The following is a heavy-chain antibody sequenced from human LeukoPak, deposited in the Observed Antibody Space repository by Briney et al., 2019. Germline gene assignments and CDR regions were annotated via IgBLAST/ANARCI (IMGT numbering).Heavy chain of an antibody. CDR1: GVSMSTGSYY. CDR3: ARSPGLADIDF. J-gene: IGHJ4*02. V-gene: IGHV4-61*02. D-gene: IGHD2-21*01. CDR2: ISTSGST. Sequence: SQTLSLTCAVSGVSMSTGSYYWSWIRQPAGKGLEWIGRISTSGSTNYNPSLKSRVTMSVDTPKNLFSLKLTSVTAADTAMYYCARSPGLADIDFWGQGTLVIVSS.